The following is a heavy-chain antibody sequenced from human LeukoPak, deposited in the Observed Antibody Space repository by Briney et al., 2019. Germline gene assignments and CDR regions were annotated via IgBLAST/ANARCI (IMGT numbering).Heavy chain of an antibody. Sequence: HPGGSLRLSCVASGFTFSNYWMLWVRQAPGKGLVWVSHINSDGSWTSYADSVKGRFTISKDNAKNTVYLQMNSLRAEDTAVYYCVSFYETYWGRGTLVTVSS. CDR3: VSFYETY. J-gene: IGHJ4*02. CDR2: INSDGSWT. CDR1: GFTFSNYW. V-gene: IGHV3-74*01. D-gene: IGHD2/OR15-2a*01.